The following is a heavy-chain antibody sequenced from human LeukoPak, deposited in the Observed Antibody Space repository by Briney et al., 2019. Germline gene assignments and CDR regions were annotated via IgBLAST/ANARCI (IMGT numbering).Heavy chain of an antibody. D-gene: IGHD6-13*01. CDR3: ARVEGYTSSWYYFDY. CDR1: GGTFSSYA. Sequence: ASVKVSCKASGGTFSSYAISWVRQAPGQGLEWMGGISAYNGNTNYEQKFQGRVTLTTDTSTSTAYMDLRSLRSDDTAVYYCARVEGYTSSWYYFDYWGQGTLVTVSS. CDR2: ISAYNGNT. V-gene: IGHV1-18*01. J-gene: IGHJ4*02.